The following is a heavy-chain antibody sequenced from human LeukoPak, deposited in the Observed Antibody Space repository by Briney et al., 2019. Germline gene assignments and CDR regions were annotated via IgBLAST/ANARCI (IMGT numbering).Heavy chain of an antibody. CDR3: ARDDNANGDLDYLDN. Sequence: GGSLRLSCVASGFTFSDSEMHWVRQAPGKGLQWVSFISLSGRSIYYADSVKGRFTISRDNAKNSLYLQMNSLRAEDTAVYYCARDDNANGDLDYLDNWGQGTLVTVSS. V-gene: IGHV3-48*03. CDR1: GFTFSDSE. CDR2: ISLSGRSI. J-gene: IGHJ4*02. D-gene: IGHD4-17*01.